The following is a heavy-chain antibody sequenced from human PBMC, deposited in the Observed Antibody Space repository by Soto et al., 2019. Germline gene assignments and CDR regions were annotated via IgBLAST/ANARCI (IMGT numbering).Heavy chain of an antibody. CDR1: GYTFTAYY. CDR3: ARAVHTMVQGVRFRVDQ. D-gene: IGHD3-10*01. Sequence: QVQLVQSGAEMKKLGASVKVSCESSGYTFTAYYIHWVRQAPGHGLEWLGWINPNGGGTKYAQKFQGRVTMTRDTSINTAYMELTRLTSDDTAVYYCARAVHTMVQGVRFRVDQWGQGSLVTISS. V-gene: IGHV1-2*02. CDR2: INPNGGGT. J-gene: IGHJ4*02.